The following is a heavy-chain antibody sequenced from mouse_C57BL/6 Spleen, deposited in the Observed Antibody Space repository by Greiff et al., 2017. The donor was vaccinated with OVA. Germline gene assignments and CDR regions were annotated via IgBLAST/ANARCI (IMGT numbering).Heavy chain of an antibody. CDR2: IYPGNGDT. D-gene: IGHD2-3*01. CDR3: ARYDYWYFDV. V-gene: IGHV1-12*01. J-gene: IGHJ1*03. Sequence: QVQLKQSGAELVRPGASVKMSCKASGYTFTGYNMHWVKQTPGEGLEWIGAIYPGNGDTSSNQKFKGEATLTVDKSSSTAYMQLRSLTSEDSAVYFCARYDYWYFDVWGTGTTVTVSS. CDR1: GYTFTGYN.